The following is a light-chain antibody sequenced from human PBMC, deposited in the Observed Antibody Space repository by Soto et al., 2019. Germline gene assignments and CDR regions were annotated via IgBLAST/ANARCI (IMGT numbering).Light chain of an antibody. Sequence: DVQMTQSPSTVSGSVGDRVTITCRASQTISSWLAWYQQKPGKAPKLLIYKASTLKSGVPSRFSGSGSGTDFTLTISGLEPEDFAVYYCQQYDSSPPITFGQGTRLEIK. V-gene: IGKV1-5*03. CDR1: QTISSW. J-gene: IGKJ5*01. CDR2: KAS. CDR3: QQYDSSPPIT.